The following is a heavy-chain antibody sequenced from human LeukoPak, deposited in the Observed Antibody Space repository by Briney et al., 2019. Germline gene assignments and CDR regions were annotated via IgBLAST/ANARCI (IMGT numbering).Heavy chain of an antibody. Sequence: GGSLRLSCAASGFTVSSRYMSWVRQAPGKGLEWVSVLYIAGNTKYADSVRGRFTISRDNSKNTLYLQMNSLRAEDTAVYYCARQGIDDSSGYYVYWGQGTLVTVSS. V-gene: IGHV3-66*04. CDR1: GFTVSSRY. D-gene: IGHD3-22*01. CDR3: ARQGIDDSSGYYVY. J-gene: IGHJ4*02. CDR2: LYIAGNT.